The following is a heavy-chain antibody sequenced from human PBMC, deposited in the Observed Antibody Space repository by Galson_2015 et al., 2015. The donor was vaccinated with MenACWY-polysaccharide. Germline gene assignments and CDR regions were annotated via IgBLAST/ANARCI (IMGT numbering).Heavy chain of an antibody. V-gene: IGHV4-39*07. D-gene: IGHD5-12*01. CDR1: DDSINNNDYY. CDR3: ARGSPATMPTNGMDV. Sequence: ETLSLTCTVSDDSINNNDYYWGWIRQPPGRPLESIGIIYYSGKTYYNPSLKSRVTISVDTSKNQFSLKLTSVTAADTAVYYCARGSPATMPTNGMDVWGQGTTVT. CDR2: IYYSGKT. J-gene: IGHJ6*02.